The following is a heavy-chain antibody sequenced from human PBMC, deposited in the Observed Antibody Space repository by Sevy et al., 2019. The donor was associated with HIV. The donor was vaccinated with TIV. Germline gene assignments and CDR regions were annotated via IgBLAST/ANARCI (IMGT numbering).Heavy chain of an antibody. CDR1: GFTFRTYA. Sequence: GGSLRLSCAASGFTFRTYAMNWVRQAPGKGLEWVAVILYDSSNKYYGDSVKGRFTISRDNSKNTLYLQMNSLRTDDTAVYYCARGLAALPGYYYGMDVWGQGTTVTVSS. D-gene: IGHD6-6*01. CDR2: ILYDSSNK. J-gene: IGHJ6*02. CDR3: ARGLAALPGYYYGMDV. V-gene: IGHV3-30*03.